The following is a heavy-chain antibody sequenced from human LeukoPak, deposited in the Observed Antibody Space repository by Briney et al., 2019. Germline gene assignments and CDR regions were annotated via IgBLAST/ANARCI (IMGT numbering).Heavy chain of an antibody. J-gene: IGHJ4*02. D-gene: IGHD2-15*01. CDR1: GFTFSNHG. Sequence: GGSLLLSCAASGFTFSNHGMNWVRPAPGKGVEWVSGISPGGDITYYADSVKGRFTVSRDNSKNTLYLQMNSLRAEDTAIYYCTKAPVNSCLGAFCYPFDSWGQGTLVTVSS. CDR2: ISPGGDIT. V-gene: IGHV3-23*01. CDR3: TKAPVNSCLGAFCYPFDS.